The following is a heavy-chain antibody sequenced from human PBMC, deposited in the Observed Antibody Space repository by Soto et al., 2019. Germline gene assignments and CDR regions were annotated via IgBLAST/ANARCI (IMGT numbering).Heavy chain of an antibody. D-gene: IGHD6-19*01. J-gene: IGHJ5*02. CDR2: IYYSGST. CDR1: GGSISSSSYY. CDR3: ARVHSSGRYANWFDP. V-gene: IGHV4-39*07. Sequence: SETVSLTCTVSGGSISSSSYYWGWIRQPPGKGLEWIGSIYYSGSTYYNPSLKSRVTISVDTSKNQFSLKLSSVTAADTAVYYCARVHSSGRYANWFDPWGQGTLVTVSS.